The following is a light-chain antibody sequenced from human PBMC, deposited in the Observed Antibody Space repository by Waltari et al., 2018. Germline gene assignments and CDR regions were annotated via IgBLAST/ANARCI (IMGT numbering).Light chain of an antibody. CDR2: DVT. CDR1: ASAAGASGY. Sequence: QSALTHPASVSGSPVHSITIACRGIASAAGASGYVSWHEHRPDKAPQLIIFDVTNPPSGVSDRSAASKSASSGSLTIARVQTEDEAGYLCYSQTLDGRILYGGGTRLTVL. CDR3: YSQTLDGRIL. J-gene: IGLJ3*02. V-gene: IGLV2-14*03.